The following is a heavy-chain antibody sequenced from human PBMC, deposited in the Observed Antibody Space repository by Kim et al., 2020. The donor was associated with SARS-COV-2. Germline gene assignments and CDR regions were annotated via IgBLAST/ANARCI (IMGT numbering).Heavy chain of an antibody. V-gene: IGHV4-34*01. J-gene: IGHJ5*02. Sequence: TYSPSVKTRVTMSIDPSKNQFSLKLGSVAAAYTAEYYCARGRWGFVWFDPWGQGTLVTVSS. D-gene: IGHD3-10*01. CDR3: ARGRWGFVWFDP.